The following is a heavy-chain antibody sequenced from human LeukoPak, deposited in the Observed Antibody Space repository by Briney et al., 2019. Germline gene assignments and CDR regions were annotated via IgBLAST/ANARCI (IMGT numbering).Heavy chain of an antibody. Sequence: GGSLRLSCAASGFTFSSYWMHWVRQAPGKGLVWVSRINSDGSSTSYADSVKGRFTISRDNAKNALYLQMNSLRAEDTAVYYCALYGDYGAFDIWGQGTMVTVSS. CDR1: GFTFSSYW. CDR3: ALYGDYGAFDI. J-gene: IGHJ3*02. D-gene: IGHD4-17*01. V-gene: IGHV3-74*01. CDR2: INSDGSST.